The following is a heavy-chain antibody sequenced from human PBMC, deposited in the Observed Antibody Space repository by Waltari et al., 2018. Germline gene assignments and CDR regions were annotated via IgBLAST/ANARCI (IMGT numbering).Heavy chain of an antibody. D-gene: IGHD3-22*01. CDR2: VIPICGTP. CDR1: GGTFSSSA. V-gene: IGHV1-69*12. Sequence: QVQLVQSGAEVKKPGSSVKVSCEASGGTFSSSAISWVRQAPGKGLEWRGGVIPICGTPNDAQKVQGRVRISADGSTSTAYMELSSLRSEDTAVYYCARSYYYDRVGDYPSLGAFDYWGQGTLVTVSS. CDR3: ARSYYYDRVGDYPSLGAFDY. J-gene: IGHJ4*02.